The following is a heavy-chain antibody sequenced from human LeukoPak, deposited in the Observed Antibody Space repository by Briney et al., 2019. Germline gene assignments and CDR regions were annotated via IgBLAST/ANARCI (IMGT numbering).Heavy chain of an antibody. V-gene: IGHV3-23*01. J-gene: IGHJ4*02. CDR3: AKEGVSAAAGIQFDY. CDR2: ISGSGGST. CDR1: GFTFSSYA. D-gene: IGHD6-13*01. Sequence: GRSLRLSCAASGFTFSSYAMSWVRQAPGKGLEWVSAISGSGGSTYYADSVKGRFTISRDDSKNTLYLQMNSLRAEDTAVYYCAKEGVSAAAGIQFDYWGQGTLVTVSS.